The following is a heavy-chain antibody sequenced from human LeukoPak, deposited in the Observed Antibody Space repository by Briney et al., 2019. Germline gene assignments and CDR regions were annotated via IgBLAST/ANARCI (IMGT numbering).Heavy chain of an antibody. CDR1: GFTFSSYW. Sequence: GGSLRLSCAASGFTFSSYWMSWVRQAPGKGLDWVANIKQDGSEKYYVDSVKGRFTISRDNAKDSLYLQMNSLRDEDTAVYYCARRGMATGRTMDVWGQGTTVTVSS. D-gene: IGHD6-13*01. V-gene: IGHV3-7*01. CDR2: IKQDGSEK. J-gene: IGHJ6*02. CDR3: ARRGMATGRTMDV.